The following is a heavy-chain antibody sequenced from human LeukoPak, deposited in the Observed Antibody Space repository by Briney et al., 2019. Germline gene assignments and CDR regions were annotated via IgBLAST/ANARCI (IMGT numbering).Heavy chain of an antibody. J-gene: IGHJ4*02. D-gene: IGHD3-3*01. Sequence: ASVKVSCKASGYTFTGYYMHWVRQAPGQGLEWMGWINPNSGGTSYAQKFQGRVTMTRDMSTSTVYMELSSLRSEDTAAYYCARDVSGLRFLEWSGIDYWGQGTLVTVSS. CDR2: INPNSGGT. V-gene: IGHV1-2*02. CDR1: GYTFTGYY. CDR3: ARDVSGLRFLEWSGIDY.